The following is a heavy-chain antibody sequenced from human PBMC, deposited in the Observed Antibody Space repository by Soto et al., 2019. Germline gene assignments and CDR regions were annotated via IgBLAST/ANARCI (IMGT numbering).Heavy chain of an antibody. CDR1: GYTLGTYD. V-gene: IGHV1-8*01. J-gene: IGHJ6*02. CDR2: LSPSTGNT. Sequence: QVQLVQSGAEVRKPGATVKVSCRASGYTLGTYDINWVRQAPGQGLEWMGWLSPSTGNTGYAQKFQGRVIMASDTSITTGYMELRKLRSDDTSVYYCARYFNPLEVWGQGTAVTVSS. D-gene: IGHD3-9*01. CDR3: ARYFNPLEV.